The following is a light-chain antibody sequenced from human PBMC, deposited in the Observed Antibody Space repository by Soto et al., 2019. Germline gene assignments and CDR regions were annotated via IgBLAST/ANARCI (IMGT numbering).Light chain of an antibody. Sequence: QSVLTQPPSVSGAPGQRVTISCTGSSSNIGAGYDVYWYQQLPGRAPKLLIYGNSNRPSGVPDRFSGSKSGTSASLAITGLQAEDEADYYCQSYDSSLTVGVFGGGTKVTVL. V-gene: IGLV1-40*01. CDR2: GNS. CDR3: QSYDSSLTVGV. J-gene: IGLJ3*02. CDR1: SSNIGAGYD.